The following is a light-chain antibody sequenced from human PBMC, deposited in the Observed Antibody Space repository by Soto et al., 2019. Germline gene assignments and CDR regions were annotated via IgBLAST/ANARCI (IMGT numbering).Light chain of an antibody. CDR1: QGISTY. J-gene: IGKJ4*01. Sequence: DIQLTQSPSFLYASVGDRVTITCRASQGISTYLAWYQQRPGKAPKLLIYDASTLQSGVPSRFSGSRSGTEFTLTISSLQPEDFATYYCQQLNGYVALTFGGGTTVDI. CDR3: QQLNGYVALT. V-gene: IGKV1-9*01. CDR2: DAS.